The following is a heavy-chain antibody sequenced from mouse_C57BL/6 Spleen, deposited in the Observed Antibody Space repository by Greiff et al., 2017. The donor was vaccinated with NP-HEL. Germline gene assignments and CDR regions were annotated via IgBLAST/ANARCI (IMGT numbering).Heavy chain of an antibody. CDR1: GYTFTDHT. D-gene: IGHD1-1*01. V-gene: IGHV1-78*01. J-gene: IGHJ3*01. Sequence: VQLQQSDAELVKPGASVKISCKVSGYTFTDHTIHWMKQRPEQGLEWIGYIYPRDGSTKYNEKFKGKATLTADKSSSTAYMQLNSRTSEDSAVYFCANNYYGSVAWFAYWGQGTLVTVSA. CDR3: ANNYYGSVAWFAY. CDR2: IYPRDGST.